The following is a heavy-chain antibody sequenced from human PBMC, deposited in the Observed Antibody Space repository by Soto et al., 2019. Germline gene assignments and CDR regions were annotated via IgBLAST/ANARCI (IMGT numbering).Heavy chain of an antibody. V-gene: IGHV3-48*01. J-gene: IGHJ4*02. CDR1: GFTFSSYS. D-gene: IGHD3-22*01. CDR2: ISSSSSTI. CDR3: ARDRDYYDSSGFPYY. Sequence: GGSLRLSCAASGFTFSSYSMNWVRQAPGKGLEWVSYISSSSSTIYYADSVKGRFTISRDNAKNSLYLQMNSLRAEDTAVYYCARDRDYYDSSGFPYYWGQGTLVTVSS.